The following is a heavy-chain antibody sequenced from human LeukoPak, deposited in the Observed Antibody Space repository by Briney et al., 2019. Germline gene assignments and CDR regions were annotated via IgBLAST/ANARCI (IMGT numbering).Heavy chain of an antibody. CDR3: ATGFFYYYYMDV. Sequence: GGSLRLSCAASGFTFSSYWMSWVRQAPGKGLEWVANIKKDGSEKYYVDSVKGRFTISRDNAKNSLYLQLSSLRAEDTAVYYCATGFFYYYYMDVWGRGTTVTVSS. CDR2: IKKDGSEK. D-gene: IGHD3-10*01. CDR1: GFTFSSYW. J-gene: IGHJ6*03. V-gene: IGHV3-7*01.